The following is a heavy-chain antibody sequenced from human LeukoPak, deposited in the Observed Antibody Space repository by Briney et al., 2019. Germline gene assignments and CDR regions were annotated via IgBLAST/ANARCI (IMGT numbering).Heavy chain of an antibody. D-gene: IGHD3-22*01. V-gene: IGHV4-34*01. Sequence: PSETLSLTCAMSGGSFSGYYWTWIRQPPGKGLEWIGEINHTGSTKYNPSLKSRVTISVDTSKNQFSLRLSSVTAADTAVYYCARDLFRNNWLLLGYWGQGTLVTVSS. J-gene: IGHJ4*02. CDR2: INHTGST. CDR3: ARDLFRNNWLLLGY. CDR1: GGSFSGYY.